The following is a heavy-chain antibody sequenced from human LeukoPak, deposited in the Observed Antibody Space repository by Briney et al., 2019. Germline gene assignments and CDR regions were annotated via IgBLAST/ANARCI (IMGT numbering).Heavy chain of an antibody. CDR2: ISGSGGST. V-gene: IGHV3-23*01. D-gene: IGHD1-1*01. J-gene: IGHJ4*02. Sequence: GGSLRLSCAASGFTFSSYAMSWVRQAPGKGLEWVSGISGSGGSTYYADSVKGRFTISRDNAKNSLYLQMNSLRAEDTAVYYCARDGATGTTLDYWGQGTLVTVSS. CDR1: GFTFSSYA. CDR3: ARDGATGTTLDY.